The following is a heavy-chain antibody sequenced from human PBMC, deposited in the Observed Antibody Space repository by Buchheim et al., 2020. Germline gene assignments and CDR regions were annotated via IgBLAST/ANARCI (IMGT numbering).Heavy chain of an antibody. J-gene: IGHJ4*02. Sequence: EVQLVESGGGLVQPGGSLRLSCAASGLTFSSYSMNWVRQAPGKGLEWVSYISSSSSTIYYADSVKGRFTISRDNAKNSRYLQMNSLRAEDTAVYYCARDSSGWEDYFDYWGQGTL. CDR2: ISSSSSTI. V-gene: IGHV3-48*01. CDR1: GLTFSSYS. D-gene: IGHD6-19*01. CDR3: ARDSSGWEDYFDY.